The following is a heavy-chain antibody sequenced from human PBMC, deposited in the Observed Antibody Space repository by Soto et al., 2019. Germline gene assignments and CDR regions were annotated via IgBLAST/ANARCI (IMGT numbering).Heavy chain of an antibody. J-gene: IGHJ3*02. Sequence: GASVKVSCKASGGTFSSYAISWVRQAPGQGLEWMGGIIPIFGTANYAQKFQGRVTITADKSTSTAYMELSSLRSEDTAVYYCARVSGDSSGYYYAGAFDIWGQGTMVTVS. CDR3: ARVSGDSSGYYYAGAFDI. CDR1: GGTFSSYA. CDR2: IIPIFGTA. V-gene: IGHV1-69*06. D-gene: IGHD3-22*01.